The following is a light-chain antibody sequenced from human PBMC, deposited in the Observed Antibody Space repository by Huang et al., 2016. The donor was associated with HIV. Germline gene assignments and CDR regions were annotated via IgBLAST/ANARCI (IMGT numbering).Light chain of an antibody. V-gene: IGKV3-15*01. CDR2: GAS. CDR1: QNIRPN. CDR3: QHYHDWPPLA. J-gene: IGKJ4*01. Sequence: EIVMTQSPATLSVSPGERATLSCRASQNIRPNVAWYHQTRCQPPRLLIYGASTRAAGIPARFSGSGSGTEFTLILTSLQSEDFAVYYCQHYHDWPPLAFGGGTKVEIK.